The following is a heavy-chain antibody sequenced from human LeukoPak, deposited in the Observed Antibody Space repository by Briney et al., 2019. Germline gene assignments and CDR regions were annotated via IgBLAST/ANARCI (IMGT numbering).Heavy chain of an antibody. Sequence: PSETLSLTCAVSGGSITNDYWSWIRQPPGRGLEWIGYIYYTGSTNYSPSLKSRVTISVDTSKTQFSLKLNSVTAAGTAVYYCARPQWLVTMGPWFDPWGQGTLVTVSS. D-gene: IGHD6-19*01. V-gene: IGHV4-59*01. CDR1: GGSITNDY. CDR2: IYYTGST. CDR3: ARPQWLVTMGPWFDP. J-gene: IGHJ5*02.